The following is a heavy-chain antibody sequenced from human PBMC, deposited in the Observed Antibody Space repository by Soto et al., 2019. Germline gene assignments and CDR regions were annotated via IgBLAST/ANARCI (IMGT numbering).Heavy chain of an antibody. Sequence: QLQLQESGPGLVKPSETLSLTCTVSGGSISSSSYYWGWIRQPPGKGLEWIGSIYYSGSTYYNPSPXRXVXLXXGTSKTQFSLKLCSVAAAAPVVYYGARHDFRGADYWGQGTLVTVSS. V-gene: IGHV4-39*01. CDR2: IYYSGST. J-gene: IGHJ4*02. CDR3: ARHDFRGADY. D-gene: IGHD3-10*01. CDR1: GGSISSSSYY.